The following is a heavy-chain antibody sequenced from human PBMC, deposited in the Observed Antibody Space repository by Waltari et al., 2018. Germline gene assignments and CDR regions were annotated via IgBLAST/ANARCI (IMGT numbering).Heavy chain of an antibody. Sequence: QVQLVESGGGVVQPGGSLRLSCAASGFPFSSYCMNWVRQAPGKGLEWVAFIRYDGSNKYYADSVKGRFTISRDNSKNTLYLQMNSLRAEDTAVYYCAKLVVVAATHDAFDIWGQGTMVTVSS. CDR1: GFPFSSYC. V-gene: IGHV3-30*02. CDR2: IRYDGSNK. D-gene: IGHD2-15*01. J-gene: IGHJ3*02. CDR3: AKLVVVAATHDAFDI.